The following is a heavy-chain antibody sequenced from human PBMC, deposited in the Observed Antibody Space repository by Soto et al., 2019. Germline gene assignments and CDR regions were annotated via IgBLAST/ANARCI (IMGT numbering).Heavy chain of an antibody. D-gene: IGHD1-7*01. Sequence: PVGSLRLSCAASGFTFSSYSMNWVRQAPGKGLEWVSSISSSSSYIYYADSVKGRFTISRDNAKNSLYLQMNSLRAEDTAVYYCARDSEPVSVELPMGEYYYYGMDVWGQGTTVTVSS. CDR2: ISSSSSYI. CDR1: GFTFSSYS. V-gene: IGHV3-21*01. J-gene: IGHJ6*02. CDR3: ARDSEPVSVELPMGEYYYYGMDV.